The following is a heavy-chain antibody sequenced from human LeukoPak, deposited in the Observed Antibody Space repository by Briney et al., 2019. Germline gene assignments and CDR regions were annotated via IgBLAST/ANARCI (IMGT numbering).Heavy chain of an antibody. V-gene: IGHV4-30-2*01. D-gene: IGHD4-11*01. Sequence: SQTLSLTCTVSGGSISSGGYYWSWIRQPPGTGLEWIGYIYHSGSTYYNPSLKSRVTISVDRSKNQFSLKLSSVTAADTAVYYCASTVIPLGDFDYWGQGTLVTVSS. CDR2: IYHSGST. CDR1: GGSISSGGYY. CDR3: ASTVIPLGDFDY. J-gene: IGHJ4*02.